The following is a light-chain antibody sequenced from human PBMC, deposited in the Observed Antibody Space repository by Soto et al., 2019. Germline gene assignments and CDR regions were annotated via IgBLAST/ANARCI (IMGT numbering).Light chain of an antibody. CDR1: QSISSY. J-gene: IGKJ1*01. CDR3: QQRNSWPWT. CDR2: DAF. Sequence: EIVLTQSPATLSMSPGERATLSCRASQSISSYLAWYQQKPGQAPRLLIYDAFNRAAGIPARFSGSGSGTDFTLTVSSLEPEDFAISYCQQRNSWPWTFGQGTKVEMK. V-gene: IGKV3-11*01.